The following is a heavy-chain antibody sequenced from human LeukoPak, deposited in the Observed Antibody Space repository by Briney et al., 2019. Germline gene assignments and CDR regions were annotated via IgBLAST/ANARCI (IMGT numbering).Heavy chain of an antibody. CDR2: IIPIFGTA. V-gene: IGHV1-69*13. Sequence: SVKVSCKASGYTFTSYGISWVRQAPGQGLEWMGGIIPIFGTANYAQKFQGRVTITADESTSTAYMELSSLRSEDTAVYYCARYALYSSGKPYDYWGQGTLVTVSS. CDR1: GYTFTSYG. J-gene: IGHJ4*02. D-gene: IGHD6-19*01. CDR3: ARYALYSSGKPYDY.